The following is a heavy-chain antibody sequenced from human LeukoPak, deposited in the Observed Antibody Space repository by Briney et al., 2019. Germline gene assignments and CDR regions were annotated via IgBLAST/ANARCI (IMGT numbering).Heavy chain of an antibody. CDR1: GGSISSYY. D-gene: IGHD3-10*01. CDR3: ARVDGSGSYWYFDL. Sequence: SETLSLTCTVSGGSISSYYWSWIRQPPGKGLGWIGYIYYSGSTNYNPSLKSRVTISVDTSKNQFSLKLSSVTAADTAVYYCARVDGSGSYWYFDLWGRGTLVTVSS. J-gene: IGHJ2*01. V-gene: IGHV4-59*01. CDR2: IYYSGST.